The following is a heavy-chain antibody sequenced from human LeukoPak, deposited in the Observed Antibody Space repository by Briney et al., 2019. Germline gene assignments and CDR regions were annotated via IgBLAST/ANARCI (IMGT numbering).Heavy chain of an antibody. V-gene: IGHV3-21*01. CDR3: ARGSMGSGWYVPQDY. J-gene: IGHJ4*02. CDR1: GFTFSSYS. CDR2: ISSSSSYI. D-gene: IGHD6-19*01. Sequence: GGSLRLSCAASGFTFSSYSMNWVRQAPGKGLEWVSSISSSSSYIYYADSVKGRFTISRGNAKNSLYLRMNSLRAEDTAVYYCARGSMGSGWYVPQDYWGQGTLVTVSS.